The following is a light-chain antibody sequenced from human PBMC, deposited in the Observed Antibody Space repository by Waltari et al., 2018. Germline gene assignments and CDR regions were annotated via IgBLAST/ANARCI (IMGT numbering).Light chain of an antibody. Sequence: HSALTQPPSASGSPGQSVTISCTGTSRDVGGYDYVPWYQQHPGKAPKLIISEVTKRPSGVPDRFSGSKSGNTASLTVSGLQADDEADYYCSSFAGSNNYVFGTGTKVTVL. CDR3: SSFAGSNNYV. CDR1: SRDVGGYDY. V-gene: IGLV2-8*01. CDR2: EVT. J-gene: IGLJ1*01.